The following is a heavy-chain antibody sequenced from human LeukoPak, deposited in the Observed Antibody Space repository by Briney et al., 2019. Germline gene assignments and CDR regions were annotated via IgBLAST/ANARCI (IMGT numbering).Heavy chain of an antibody. CDR3: ARSGYSYGYKGY. J-gene: IGHJ4*02. CDR1: GFTFTGYY. CDR2: INPTSGGT. D-gene: IGHD5-18*01. Sequence: ASAKVSCKTSGFTFTGYYIHWVRQAPGQRLEWLGWINPTSGGTDYAQKFQGRLTITRDTSASTAYMELSSLRSEDTAVYYCARSGYSYGYKGYWGQGTLVTVSS. V-gene: IGHV1-2*02.